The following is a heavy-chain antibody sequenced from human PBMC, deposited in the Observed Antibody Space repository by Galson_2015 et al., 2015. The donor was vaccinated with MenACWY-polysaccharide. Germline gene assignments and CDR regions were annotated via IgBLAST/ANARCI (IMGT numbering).Heavy chain of an antibody. CDR1: HDSITSSY. D-gene: IGHD1-1*01. CDR3: ARRSLDNWYFDL. Sequence: ETLSLTCTVSHDSITSSYWSWIRQSADKGLEYLGRIYATGSTAYNPSFRSRVAMSVDLPRNQLSLRLVSVTASDTAIYYCARRSLDNWYFDLWGRSTLVIVSS. J-gene: IGHJ2*01. V-gene: IGHV4-4*07. CDR2: IYATGST.